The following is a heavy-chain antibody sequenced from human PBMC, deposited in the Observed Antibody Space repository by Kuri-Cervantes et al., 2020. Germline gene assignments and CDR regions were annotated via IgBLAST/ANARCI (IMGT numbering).Heavy chain of an antibody. J-gene: IGHJ3*02. V-gene: IGHV3-21*01. CDR1: GFTFSIYS. CDR3: ARDQGSRSFDI. Sequence: GESLKISCAASGFTFSIYSMNWVRQAPGKGLEWVSSISSSSSYKYYADSVKGRFTISRDNAKNTLYLQLNSLRAEDTAVYYCARDQGSRSFDIWGQGTRVTVSS. CDR2: ISSSSSYK.